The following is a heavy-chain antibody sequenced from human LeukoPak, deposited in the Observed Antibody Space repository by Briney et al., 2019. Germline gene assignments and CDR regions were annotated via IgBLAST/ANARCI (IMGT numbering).Heavy chain of an antibody. V-gene: IGHV1-2*02. CDR1: GYTFTAHD. Sequence: ASVNVSCKASGYTFTAHDMHWVRQAPGQGVEWMGWINPNTDGTNYAQKFQGRVTMTRDTTISTAYMELSGLTSDDTAVYYCARDVVGGGPAWFDPWGQGTLVTVSS. J-gene: IGHJ5*02. CDR2: INPNTDGT. CDR3: ARDVVGGGPAWFDP. D-gene: IGHD2-21*01.